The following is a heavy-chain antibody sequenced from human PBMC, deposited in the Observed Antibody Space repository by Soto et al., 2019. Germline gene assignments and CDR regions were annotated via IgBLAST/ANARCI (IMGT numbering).Heavy chain of an antibody. J-gene: IGHJ5*02. D-gene: IGHD1-26*01. CDR3: ASKAWDPPRWFDP. V-gene: IGHV4-4*02. CDR2: IYHSGST. CDR1: GGSISSNNW. Sequence: QVQLQESGPGLVKPSGTLSLTCAVSGGSISSNNWWSWVRQPPGKGLEWIGEIYHSGSTNYNPSLMGRVXXSXDXXKNHVSLNLNSVTAADTAVYYCASKAWDPPRWFDPWGQGTLVTVSS.